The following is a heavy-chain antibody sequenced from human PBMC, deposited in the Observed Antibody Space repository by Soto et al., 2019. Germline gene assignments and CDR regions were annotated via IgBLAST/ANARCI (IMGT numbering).Heavy chain of an antibody. CDR1: GYSFTKYW. Sequence: GESLKISCKGSGYSFTKYWIGWVRLMPGKGLEWMGIIYPGDSDTRYSPSFQGHVTISADKPISTAYLQWNSLKASDTAIYYCARLWGYSNYAQQNWFDPWGQGSLVTVSS. J-gene: IGHJ5*02. D-gene: IGHD4-4*01. CDR3: ARLWGYSNYAQQNWFDP. CDR2: IYPGDSDT. V-gene: IGHV5-51*01.